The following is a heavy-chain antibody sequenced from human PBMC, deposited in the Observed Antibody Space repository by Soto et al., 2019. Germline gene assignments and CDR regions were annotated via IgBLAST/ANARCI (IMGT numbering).Heavy chain of an antibody. CDR2: IKQDGSEK. J-gene: IGHJ3*02. D-gene: IGHD1-26*01. CDR3: ASGGSGSYYAFDI. CDR1: GFTFSSYW. V-gene: IGHV3-7*01. Sequence: RGSLRLSCAASGFTFSSYWMSWVRQAPGKGLEWVANIKQDGSEKYYVDSVKGRFTISRDNAKNSLYLQMNSLRAEDTAVYYCASGGSGSYYAFDIWGQGTMVTVSS.